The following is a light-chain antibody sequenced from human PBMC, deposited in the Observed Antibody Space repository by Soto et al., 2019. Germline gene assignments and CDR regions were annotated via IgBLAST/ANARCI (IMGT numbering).Light chain of an antibody. V-gene: IGLV1-44*01. CDR3: AAWDDSLNGLV. J-gene: IGLJ2*01. CDR1: SCNIGGHT. CDR2: SND. Sequence: QSVLTQPPSASGTPGQRVTISCSGGSCNIGGHTVSWYQQLPGTAPKLLIYSNDQRPSGGPDRFSGSRSGTSASLAISGLQSEDEADYYCAAWDDSLNGLVFGGGTKLTVL.